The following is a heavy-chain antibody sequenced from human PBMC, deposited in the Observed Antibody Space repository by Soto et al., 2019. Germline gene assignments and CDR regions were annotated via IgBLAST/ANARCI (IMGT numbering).Heavy chain of an antibody. CDR1: GGSVSSGSYY. V-gene: IGHV4-61*01. CDR2: IYYSGST. Sequence: PSETLSLTCTVYGGSVSSGSYYWSWIRQPPGKGLEWIGYIYYSGSTNYNPSLKSRVTISVDTSKNQFSLKLSSVTAADTAVYYCARDRFAGTTGGYYYYYGMDVWGQGTTVTVSS. D-gene: IGHD1-7*01. CDR3: ARDRFAGTTGGYYYYYGMDV. J-gene: IGHJ6*02.